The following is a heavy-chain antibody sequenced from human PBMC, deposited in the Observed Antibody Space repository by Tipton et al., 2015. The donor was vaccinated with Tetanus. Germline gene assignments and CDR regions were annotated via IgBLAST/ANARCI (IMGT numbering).Heavy chain of an antibody. CDR3: VKFEYRTSFAS. Sequence: TLSLTCTVSGDSISSGGPYWSWIRQFPGKGLEWMGYIHHTGSTYYNPSLKTRITLSVDTSKNQFSLKLPSVTAGDTAVYFCVKFEYRTSFASWGQGALVTVSS. D-gene: IGHD6-6*01. J-gene: IGHJ4*02. V-gene: IGHV4-31*03. CDR1: GDSISSGGPY. CDR2: IHHTGST.